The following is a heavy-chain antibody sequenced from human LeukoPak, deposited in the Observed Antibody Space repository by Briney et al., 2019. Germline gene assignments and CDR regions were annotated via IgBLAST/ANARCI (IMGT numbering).Heavy chain of an antibody. J-gene: IGHJ4*02. V-gene: IGHV1-18*01. CDR1: GYTFTSYG. CDR2: ITTYNGYT. D-gene: IGHD3-22*01. Sequence: ASVKVSCKPSGYTFTSYGISWVRQAPGQGLEWMGWITTYNGYTNYAQKLQGRVTMTTGTSTNTAYLGLRSLRSDDTAVYYCARSTYSYDSSGYYYQLHRFDYWGQGTLVTVSS. CDR3: ARSTYSYDSSGYYYQLHRFDY.